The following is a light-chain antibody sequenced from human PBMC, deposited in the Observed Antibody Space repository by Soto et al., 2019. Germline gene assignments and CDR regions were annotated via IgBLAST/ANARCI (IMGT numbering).Light chain of an antibody. CDR2: GIS. V-gene: IGKV3D-15*01. CDR3: QQHGQWPIT. Sequence: EIVMTQSPATLSVSPVERATLSCRASQSVNSNYLAWYQQKPGQAPRLLIYGISKGATDIPDRFSGSGSGTEFTLTISSLQPEDFATYYCQQHGQWPITFGQGTRLEIK. CDR1: QSVNSN. J-gene: IGKJ5*01.